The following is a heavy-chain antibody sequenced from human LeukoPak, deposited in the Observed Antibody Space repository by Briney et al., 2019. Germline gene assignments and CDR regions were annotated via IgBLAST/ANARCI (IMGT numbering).Heavy chain of an antibody. CDR3: ARMPNRDYGYIDY. J-gene: IGHJ4*02. CDR1: GGSISSYY. D-gene: IGHD4-17*01. CDR2: INYSGST. V-gene: IGHV4-59*01. Sequence: PSETLSLTCTVSGGSISSYYWSWIRQPPGKGLEWIGYINYSGSTNYNPSLKSRVTISLDTSKKQFSLKLSSVTAADTAVYYCARMPNRDYGYIDYWGQGTLVTASS.